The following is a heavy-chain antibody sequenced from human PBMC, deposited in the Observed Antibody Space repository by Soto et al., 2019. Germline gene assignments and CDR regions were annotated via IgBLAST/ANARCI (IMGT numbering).Heavy chain of an antibody. CDR3: ARGVAAADHYYYGKDV. CDR1: GGSISSSSYY. CDR2: IYYSGST. Sequence: SETLSLTCTVSGGSISSSSYYWGWIRQPPGKGLEWIGSIYYSGSTYYNPSLKSRVTISVDTSKNQFSLKLSSVTAADTAVYYCARGVAAADHYYYGKDVWGQGTTVT. V-gene: IGHV4-39*01. D-gene: IGHD6-13*01. J-gene: IGHJ6*02.